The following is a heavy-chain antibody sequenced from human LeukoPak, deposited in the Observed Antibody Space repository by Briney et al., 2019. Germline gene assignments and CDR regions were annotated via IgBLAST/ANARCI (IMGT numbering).Heavy chain of an antibody. CDR2: IYYSGST. CDR3: ARHDYDSSGNDAFDI. D-gene: IGHD3-22*01. J-gene: IGHJ3*02. Sequence: SETLSLTCTVSGGSISSSSYYWGWIRQPPGKGLEWIGYIYYSGSTNYNPSLKSRVTISVDTSKNQFSLKLSSVTAADTAVYYCARHDYDSSGNDAFDIWGQGTMVTVSS. CDR1: GGSISSSSYY. V-gene: IGHV4-61*05.